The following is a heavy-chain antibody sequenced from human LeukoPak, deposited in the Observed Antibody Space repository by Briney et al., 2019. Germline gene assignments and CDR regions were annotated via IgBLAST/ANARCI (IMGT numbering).Heavy chain of an antibody. CDR1: GGSIDSYY. CDR3: ARVYQSAEYYFDY. D-gene: IGHD2-2*01. Sequence: PSETLSLTCTVSGGSIDSYYWSWIRQPPGKGLEWIGYIYYTGSTEYHPSLKSRVTISLDTSKNQFSLKLTSVPAADTAVYYCARVYQSAEYYFDYWGQGNLVSVPS. CDR2: IYYTGST. J-gene: IGHJ4*02. V-gene: IGHV4-59*01.